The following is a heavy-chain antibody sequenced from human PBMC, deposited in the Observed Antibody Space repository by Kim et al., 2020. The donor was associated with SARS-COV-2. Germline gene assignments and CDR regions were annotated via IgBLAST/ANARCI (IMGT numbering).Heavy chain of an antibody. J-gene: IGHJ4*02. CDR3: ARLGADSSSPNFDY. V-gene: IGHV5-51*01. D-gene: IGHD6-6*01. Sequence: TPAFQGQATISADKSISTAYLQWSSLKASDTAMYYCARLGADSSSPNFDYWGQGTLVTVSS.